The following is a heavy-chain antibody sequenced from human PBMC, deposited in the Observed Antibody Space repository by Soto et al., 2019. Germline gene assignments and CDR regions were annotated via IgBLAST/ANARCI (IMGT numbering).Heavy chain of an antibody. V-gene: IGHV3-64D*06. CDR2: ISSNGGST. CDR1: GFTFSSYA. CDR3: VKGDEYYDILTGFKLTFDY. D-gene: IGHD3-9*01. Sequence: LRLSCSASGFTFSSYAMHWVRQAPGKGLEYVSAISSNGGSTYYADSVKGRFTISRDNSKNTLYLQMSSLRAEDTAVYYCVKGDEYYDILTGFKLTFDYWGQGTLVTVSS. J-gene: IGHJ4*02.